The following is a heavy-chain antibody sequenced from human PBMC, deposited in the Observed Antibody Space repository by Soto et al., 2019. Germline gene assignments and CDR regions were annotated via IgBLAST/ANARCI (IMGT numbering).Heavy chain of an antibody. V-gene: IGHV1-69*13. Sequence: SGKVSFKASGGTFSSYAISWVRQAPGQGLEWMGGIIPIFGTANYAQKFQGRVTITADESTSTAYMELSSLRSEDTAVYYCARDLSNYYGSGATFGWFDPWGQGTLVTVSS. CDR2: IIPIFGTA. CDR3: ARDLSNYYGSGATFGWFDP. CDR1: GGTFSSYA. D-gene: IGHD3-10*01. J-gene: IGHJ5*02.